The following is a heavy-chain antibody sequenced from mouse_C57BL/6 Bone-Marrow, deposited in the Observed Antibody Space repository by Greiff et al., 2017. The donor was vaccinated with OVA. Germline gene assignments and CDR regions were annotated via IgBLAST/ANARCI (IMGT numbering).Heavy chain of an antibody. CDR2: IDPSDSYT. D-gene: IGHD2-4*01. Sequence: QVQLQQPGAELVMPGASVKLSCKASGYTFTSYWMHWVKQRPGQGLEWIGEIDPSDSYTNYNQKFKGKSTLTVDKSSSTAYMQLSRLTSEDSAVYYCARGSIYYDYPDYWGQGTTLTVSS. CDR3: ARGSIYYDYPDY. CDR1: GYTFTSYW. V-gene: IGHV1-69*01. J-gene: IGHJ2*01.